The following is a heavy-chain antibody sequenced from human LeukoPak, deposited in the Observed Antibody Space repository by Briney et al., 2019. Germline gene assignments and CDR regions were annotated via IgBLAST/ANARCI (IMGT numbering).Heavy chain of an antibody. Sequence: GASVKVSCKASGGTFSTYAISWVRQAPGQGLEWMGGIIPIFGTANYAQKFQDRVTITADESTSTAYMELSSLRSEDTAVYYCAKTFLTAYGTYFYYYGLDVWGQGTPVTVSS. D-gene: IGHD3-9*01. J-gene: IGHJ6*02. CDR3: AKTFLTAYGTYFYYYGLDV. V-gene: IGHV1-69*13. CDR1: GGTFSTYA. CDR2: IIPIFGTA.